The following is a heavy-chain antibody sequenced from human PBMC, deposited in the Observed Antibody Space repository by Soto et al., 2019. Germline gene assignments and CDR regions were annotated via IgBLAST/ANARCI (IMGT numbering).Heavy chain of an antibody. V-gene: IGHV1-46*03. J-gene: IGHJ5*02. Sequence: ASVKVSCKASGYTFTSYDMHWVRQAPGQGLEWMGIINPSGGSTSYAQKFQGRVTMTRDTSTSTVYMELSSLRSEDTAVYYCARTVATIGEVWVNWFNPWGQGTLVTVSS. CDR3: ARTVATIGEVWVNWFNP. CDR2: INPSGGST. CDR1: GYTFTSYD. D-gene: IGHD5-12*01.